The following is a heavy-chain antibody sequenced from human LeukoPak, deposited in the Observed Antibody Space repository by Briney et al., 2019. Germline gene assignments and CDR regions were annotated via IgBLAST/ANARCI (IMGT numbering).Heavy chain of an antibody. CDR2: VYYSGST. Sequence: SETLSLTCVVSGGSVSGYYWGWIRQPPGRGLEWIGYVYYSGSTNYNPSFKSRITISVDTSRNQFSLQLSSVTAADTAVYYCAGLVGRYSSGLYYYYFDYWGQGTLVTVSS. CDR1: GGSVSGYY. J-gene: IGHJ4*02. CDR3: AGLVGRYSSGLYYYYFDY. D-gene: IGHD3-22*01. V-gene: IGHV4-59*02.